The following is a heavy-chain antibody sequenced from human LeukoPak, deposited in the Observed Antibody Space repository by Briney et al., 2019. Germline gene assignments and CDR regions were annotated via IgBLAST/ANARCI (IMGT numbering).Heavy chain of an antibody. V-gene: IGHV3-74*01. CDR2: INSDGSTT. D-gene: IGHD4-11*01. CDR1: GFTFSSYW. J-gene: IGHJ6*03. Sequence: GSLRLSCAASGFTFSSYWMHWVRQAPGKGLVWVSRINSDGSTTNYADSVKGRFTISRDNAKNTLYLQMNSLRAEDTAVYYRASRTTVTTFAYYYYYMDVWGKGTTVTVSS. CDR3: ASRTTVTTFAYYYYYMDV.